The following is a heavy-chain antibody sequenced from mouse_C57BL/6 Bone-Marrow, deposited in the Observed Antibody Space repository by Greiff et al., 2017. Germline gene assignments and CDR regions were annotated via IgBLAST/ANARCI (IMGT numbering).Heavy chain of an antibody. D-gene: IGHD4-1*01. CDR1: GYTFTSYW. CDR3: ARRRRTGTNYAMDD. Sequence: QVQLQQPGAELVRPGTSVKLSCKASGYTFTSYWMHWVKQRPGQGLEWIGVIDPSDSYTNYNQKFKGKATLTVDTSSSTAYMQLSSLTSEDSAVYYCARRRRTGTNYAMDDWGQGTSVTVA. V-gene: IGHV1-59*01. CDR2: IDPSDSYT. J-gene: IGHJ4*01.